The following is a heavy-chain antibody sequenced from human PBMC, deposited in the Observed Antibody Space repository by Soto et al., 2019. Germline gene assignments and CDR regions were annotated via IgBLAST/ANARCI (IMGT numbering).Heavy chain of an antibody. V-gene: IGHV4-61*03. CDR1: GGSVSNASFY. J-gene: IGHJ2*01. CDR2: IFYTGVT. D-gene: IGHD3-22*01. Sequence: QVQLPESGPGLVKPSETLSLTCSVSGGSVSNASFYWTWIRQAPGTGLEYIGYIFYTGVTNYNPSLSSRVTISLETSKNHFSLKLKSMTAADTAVYYCVRVLDSSWYADLWGRGTLVTVSS. CDR3: VRVLDSSWYADL.